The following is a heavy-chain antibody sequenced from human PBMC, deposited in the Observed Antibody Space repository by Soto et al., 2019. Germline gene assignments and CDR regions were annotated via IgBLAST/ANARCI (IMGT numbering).Heavy chain of an antibody. CDR3: ARGWHYFWFDP. V-gene: IGHV4-59*01. Sequence: SETLSLSCTVSGGSISSYYWSWIRQPPGKGLEWIGYIYYSGSTNYNPSLKSRVTISVDTSKNQFSLKLSSVTAAYTAVYYCARGWHYFWFDPWGQGTLVTVSS. CDR1: GGSISSYY. J-gene: IGHJ5*02. CDR2: IYYSGST. D-gene: IGHD3-10*01.